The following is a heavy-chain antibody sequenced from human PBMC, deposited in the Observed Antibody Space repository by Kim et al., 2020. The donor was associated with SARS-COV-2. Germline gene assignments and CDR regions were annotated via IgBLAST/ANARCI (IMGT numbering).Heavy chain of an antibody. D-gene: IGHD6-13*01. CDR1: GFTFSSYA. CDR2: ISGSGGST. J-gene: IGHJ6*03. Sequence: GGSLRLSCAASGFTFSSYAMSWVRQAPGKGLEWVSAISGSGGSTHYADSVKGRFTISKDNSKNTLYLQMNSLRAEDTAVYYCAKDRSSWYYYYMDVWGKGTTVTVSS. V-gene: IGHV3-23*01. CDR3: AKDRSSWYYYYMDV.